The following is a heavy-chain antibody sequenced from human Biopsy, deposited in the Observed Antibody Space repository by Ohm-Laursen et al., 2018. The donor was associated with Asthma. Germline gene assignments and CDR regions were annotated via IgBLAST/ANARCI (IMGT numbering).Heavy chain of an antibody. CDR3: ASQSSGPDFWSGYYYFDY. Sequence: SLRLSCAAAGFTFSSYGMHWVRQAPGKGLEWVAVISYDGSNKYYADSVKGRFTISRDNSKSTLYLQMNSLRAEDTAVYYCASQSSGPDFWSGYYYFDYWGQGTLVTVSS. V-gene: IGHV3-30*03. J-gene: IGHJ4*02. CDR2: ISYDGSNK. D-gene: IGHD3-3*01. CDR1: GFTFSSYG.